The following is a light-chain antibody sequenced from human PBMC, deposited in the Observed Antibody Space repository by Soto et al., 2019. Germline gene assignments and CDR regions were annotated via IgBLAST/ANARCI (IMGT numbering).Light chain of an antibody. CDR3: TSLNTSGAYV. V-gene: IGLV2-14*02. CDR1: SSDVGSYNG. J-gene: IGLJ3*02. Sequence: QSVLTQPASVSGSPGQSITISCTGGSSDVGSYNGVSWYRQYPGKAPHLMIYEVSYRPSGVSNRFAGSTSGNAASLTISGLPAEDEADYCCTSLNTSGAYVIGGGTKLTVL. CDR2: EVS.